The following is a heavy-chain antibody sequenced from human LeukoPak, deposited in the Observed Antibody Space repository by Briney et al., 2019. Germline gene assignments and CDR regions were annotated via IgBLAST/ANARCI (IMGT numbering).Heavy chain of an antibody. CDR3: AKDEPALDY. CDR2: IWYDGSNK. CDR1: GFTFSSYG. Sequence: GRFLRLSCAASGFTFSSYGMHWVRQAPGKGLEWVAVIWYDGSNKYYADSVKGRFTISRDNSKNTLYLQMNSLRAEDTAVYYCAKDEPALDYWGQGTLVTVSS. J-gene: IGHJ4*02. D-gene: IGHD1-14*01. V-gene: IGHV3-33*06.